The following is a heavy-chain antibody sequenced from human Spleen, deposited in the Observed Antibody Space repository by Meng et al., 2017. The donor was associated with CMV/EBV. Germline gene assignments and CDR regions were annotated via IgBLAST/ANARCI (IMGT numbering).Heavy chain of an antibody. CDR2: LYYIDTT. V-gene: IGHV4-39*07. CDR1: GGSITSSSYY. J-gene: IGHJ6*02. D-gene: IGHD2-2*01. CDR3: ARITAMHGYYYYYGMDV. Sequence: SETLSLTCSVSGGSITSSSYYWAWIRQPPGKGLEWIGSLYYIDTTFYSPSLKSRVTISVDTSKNQFSLKLSSVTAADTAVYYCARITAMHGYYYYYGMDVWGQGTTVTVSS.